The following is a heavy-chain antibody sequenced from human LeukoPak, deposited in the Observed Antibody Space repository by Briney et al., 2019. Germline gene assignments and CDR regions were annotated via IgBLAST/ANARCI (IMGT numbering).Heavy chain of an antibody. CDR1: GYTLTELS. CDR2: FDPEDGET. J-gene: IGHJ3*02. D-gene: IGHD2-15*01. V-gene: IGHV1-24*01. Sequence: ASAKVSCKVSGYTLTELSMHWVRQAPGKGLEWMGGFDPEDGETIYAQKFQGRVTMTEDTSTDTAYMELTSLRSEDTAVYYCATAIVVVVASTAAFDIWGQGTMVTVSS. CDR3: ATAIVVVVASTAAFDI.